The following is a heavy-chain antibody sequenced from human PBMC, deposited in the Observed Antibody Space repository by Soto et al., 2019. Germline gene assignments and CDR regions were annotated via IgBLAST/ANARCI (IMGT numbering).Heavy chain of an antibody. D-gene: IGHD3-16*01. CDR2: IIPIFGTA. CDR3: ARTLRFGARYYYYYGMDV. CDR1: GGTFSSYA. Sequence: QVQLVQSGAEVKKPGSSVKVSCKASGGTFSSYAISWVRQAPGQGLEWMGGIIPIFGTANYAQKFQGRVTITADESTSTAYMERSSLRSEDTAVYYGARTLRFGARYYYYYGMDVWGQGTTVTVSS. J-gene: IGHJ6*02. V-gene: IGHV1-69*01.